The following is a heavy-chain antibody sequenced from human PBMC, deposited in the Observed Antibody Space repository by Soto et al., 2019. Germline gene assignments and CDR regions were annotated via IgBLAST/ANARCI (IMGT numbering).Heavy chain of an antibody. J-gene: IGHJ5*02. CDR1: GYTFTGYY. CDR2: INPDSGAT. CDR3: ARDQDYDFWSGYNNWFDP. D-gene: IGHD3-3*01. V-gene: IGHV1-2*02. Sequence: GASVKVSCKTSGYTFTGYYIHWVRQAPGQGLEWLGWINPDSGATKYAQKFQGRVTMTRDTSISTAYMELSRLRSDDTAVYYCARDQDYDFWSGYNNWFDPWGQGTLVTVSS.